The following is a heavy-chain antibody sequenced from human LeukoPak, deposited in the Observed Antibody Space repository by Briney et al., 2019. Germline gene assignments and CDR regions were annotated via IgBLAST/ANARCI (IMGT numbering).Heavy chain of an antibody. CDR3: ASIRDGYNTFDY. CDR1: GYTFTSYG. D-gene: IGHD5-24*01. CDR2: ISAYNGNT. J-gene: IGHJ4*02. Sequence: GASVKVSCKASGYTFTSYGISWVRQAPGQGLEWMGWISAYNGNTNYAQKLQGRVTMTTDTSTSTAYMELRSLRSDDTAVYSCASIRDGYNTFDYWGQGTLVTVSS. V-gene: IGHV1-18*01.